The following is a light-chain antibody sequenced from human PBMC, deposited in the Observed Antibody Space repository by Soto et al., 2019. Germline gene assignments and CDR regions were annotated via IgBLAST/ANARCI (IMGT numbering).Light chain of an antibody. Sequence: SYELTQPPSVSVAPGKTARITCGGNNIGSKSVHWYQQKPGQAPVLVIYYDSDRPSGIPERISGSNSGNTATLTISRVEAGDEADYYCQVWDSSSALLVFGGGTKLTVL. CDR3: QVWDSSSALLV. V-gene: IGLV3-21*04. CDR1: NIGSKS. J-gene: IGLJ3*02. CDR2: YDS.